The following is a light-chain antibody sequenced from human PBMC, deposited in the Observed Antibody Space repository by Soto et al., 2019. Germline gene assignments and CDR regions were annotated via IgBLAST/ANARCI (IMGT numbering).Light chain of an antibody. CDR2: EVS. Sequence: QSALTQPPSASGSPGQSVTISCTGTSSDVGGYNYVSWYQQHPGKAPKVMIYEVSKRPSGVPDRFSGSKSGNTASLTVSGLQAEDDADYYCASFAGSISLFGGGTKLTVL. CDR3: ASFAGSISL. V-gene: IGLV2-8*01. J-gene: IGLJ2*01. CDR1: SSDVGGYNY.